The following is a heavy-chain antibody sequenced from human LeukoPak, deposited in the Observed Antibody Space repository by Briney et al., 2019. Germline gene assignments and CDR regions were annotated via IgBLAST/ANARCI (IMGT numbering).Heavy chain of an antibody. CDR1: GYTFTSYF. CDR3: TRGYYYDTTGYYPGGDY. Sequence: ASVKVSCKASGYTFTSYFIYWVRQAPGQGLEWVGIINPSGGATTYGEKFQGRVTLTRDTSTSTIYMELRSLRSDDTAVYYCTRGYYYDTTGYYPGGDYWGQGTRVTVSS. CDR2: INPSGGAT. J-gene: IGHJ4*02. D-gene: IGHD3-22*01. V-gene: IGHV1-46*01.